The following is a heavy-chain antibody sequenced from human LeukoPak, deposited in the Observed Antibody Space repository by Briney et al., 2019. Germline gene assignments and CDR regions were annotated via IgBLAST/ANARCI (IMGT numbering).Heavy chain of an antibody. CDR3: ARSVYDYVWGSYRYHNWFDP. Sequence: GESLKISCKGSGYSFTSYWIGWVRQMPGKGLEWMGIIYPGDSDTRYSPSFQGQVTISADKSISTAYLQWSSLKASDTAMYYCARSVYDYVWGSYRYHNWFDPWGKGTLVTVSS. V-gene: IGHV5-51*01. D-gene: IGHD3-16*02. CDR1: GYSFTSYW. CDR2: IYPGDSDT. J-gene: IGHJ5*02.